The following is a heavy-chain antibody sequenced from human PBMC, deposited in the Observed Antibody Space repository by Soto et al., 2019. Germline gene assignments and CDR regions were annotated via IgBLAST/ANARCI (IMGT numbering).Heavy chain of an antibody. CDR2: IGASGDIT. Sequence: EVQLLESGGGLVQPGGSLRLSCAASGFSFTNFAMSWVRQAPGKGLEWVAGIGASGDITWYADSVKGRLSISRDNSKNTLYPQMNSLRIEDTAVYYCAKDDFTDRGDDYFDYWGPGTLVTVSS. D-gene: IGHD2-21*02. J-gene: IGHJ4*02. CDR1: GFSFTNFA. CDR3: AKDDFTDRGDDYFDY. V-gene: IGHV3-23*01.